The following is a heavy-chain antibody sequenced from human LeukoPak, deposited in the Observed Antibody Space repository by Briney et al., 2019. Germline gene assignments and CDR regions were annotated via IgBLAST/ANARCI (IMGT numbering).Heavy chain of an antibody. V-gene: IGHV1-18*01. J-gene: IGHJ4*02. CDR2: IGPYNGNT. D-gene: IGHD3-10*01. CDR3: ARDQDSLVRGVNGY. Sequence: ASVKVSCKASGYTFTSYGISWARQAPGQGLEWMGWIGPYNGNTNYAQNLQGRVTMTTDTSTSTAYMELGSLGSDDTAVYYCARDQDSLVRGVNGYCGQGTLVTVSS. CDR1: GYTFTSYG.